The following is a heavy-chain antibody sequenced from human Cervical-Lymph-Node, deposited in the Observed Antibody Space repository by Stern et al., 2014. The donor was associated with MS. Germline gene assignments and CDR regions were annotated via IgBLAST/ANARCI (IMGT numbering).Heavy chain of an antibody. V-gene: IGHV5-51*01. CDR2: IYPYDSDT. J-gene: IGHJ4*02. CDR3: ARHVQGFDY. CDR1: GYSLTLHY. Sequence: QLPPPGPPLKKPPHPLTLSCQPSGYSLTLHYIPWLRQTPRQRLEWMGVIYPYDSDTTYSRSFQGQVTISADKSIAAAYLQWSSLRAWDAGMYYCARHVQGFDYWGQGTLVTVSS.